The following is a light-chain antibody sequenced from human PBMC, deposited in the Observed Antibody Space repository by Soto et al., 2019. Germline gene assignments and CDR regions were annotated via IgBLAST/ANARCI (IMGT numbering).Light chain of an antibody. CDR3: QQSYSTPHA. V-gene: IGKV1-39*01. Sequence: IQMTQSPCSVLRAEGERDNITRGASQTISSWLAWYQQKPGKAPKLLIYAASSLQSGVPSRFSGSGSGTDFTLTIPSLQPEDFATYYCQQSYSTPHAVGGGTKVDIK. J-gene: IGKJ4*01. CDR1: QTISSW. CDR2: AAS.